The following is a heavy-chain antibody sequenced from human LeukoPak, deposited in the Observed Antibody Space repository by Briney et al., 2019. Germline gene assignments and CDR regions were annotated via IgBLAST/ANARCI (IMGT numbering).Heavy chain of an antibody. V-gene: IGHV3-7*01. J-gene: IGHJ5*02. Sequence: QTGGSLRLSFAASGFTFSSYWMSWVRQAPGKGLEWVANIKQDGSEKYYVDSVKGRFTISRDNAKNSLYLQMNSLRAEDTAVYYCARVGSGYDFGPFGPWGQGTLVTVSS. D-gene: IGHD5-12*01. CDR1: GFTFSSYW. CDR2: IKQDGSEK. CDR3: ARVGSGYDFGPFGP.